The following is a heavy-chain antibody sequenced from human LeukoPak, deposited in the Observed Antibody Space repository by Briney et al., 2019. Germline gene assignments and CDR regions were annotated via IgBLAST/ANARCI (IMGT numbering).Heavy chain of an antibody. J-gene: IGHJ3*02. CDR3: ATYGSGSYYSDAFDI. D-gene: IGHD3-10*01. Sequence: SVKASCKASGGTFSSYAISWVRQAPGQGLEWMGGIIPIFGTAIYAQKFQGRVTMTEDTSTDTAYMELSSLRSEDTAVYYCATYGSGSYYSDAFDIWGQGTMVTVSS. V-gene: IGHV1-69*06. CDR1: GGTFSSYA. CDR2: IIPIFGTA.